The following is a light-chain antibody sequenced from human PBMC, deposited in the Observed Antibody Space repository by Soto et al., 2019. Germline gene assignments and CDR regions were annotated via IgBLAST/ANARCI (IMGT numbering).Light chain of an antibody. CDR1: SSDVGAYNR. CDR3: SSYTSSSTYV. Sequence: QSVLTQPASVSGSPGQSITISCTGTSSDVGAYNRVSWYQQPPDTAPKLMIYEVTNRPSGVPDRFSGSKSGNTASLTISGLQAEDEADYYCSSYTSSSTYVFGTGTKLTVL. J-gene: IGLJ1*01. CDR2: EVT. V-gene: IGLV2-18*02.